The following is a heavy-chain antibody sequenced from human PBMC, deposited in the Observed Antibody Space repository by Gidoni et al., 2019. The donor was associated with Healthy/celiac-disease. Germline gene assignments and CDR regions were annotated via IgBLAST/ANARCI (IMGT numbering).Heavy chain of an antibody. CDR3: AKAYSLRFLEPEGYFDY. V-gene: IGHV3-30*18. Sequence: QVQLVESGGGVVQPGRSLRLSCAASGFTFSRYGMHWVRQAPGKGLEWVAVISYDGSNKYYADSVKGRFTISRDNSKNTLYLQMNSLRAEDTAVYYCAKAYSLRFLEPEGYFDYWGQGTLVTVSS. D-gene: IGHD3-3*01. CDR2: ISYDGSNK. CDR1: GFTFSRYG. J-gene: IGHJ4*02.